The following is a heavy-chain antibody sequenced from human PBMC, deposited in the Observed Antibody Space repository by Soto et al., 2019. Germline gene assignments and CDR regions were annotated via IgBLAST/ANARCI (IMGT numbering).Heavy chain of an antibody. Sequence: EVQLVESGGGLVQPGGSLRLSCAASGFTVSSNYMSWVRQAPGKGLEWVSVIYSGGSTYYADSVKGRFTISRDNSKNTLYLQRNSLRAEDTAVYYGARTAPVVLWFGESPPPDYWCQGTLVTVSS. CDR1: GFTVSSNY. J-gene: IGHJ4*02. CDR2: IYSGGST. D-gene: IGHD3-10*01. V-gene: IGHV3-66*01. CDR3: ARTAPVVLWFGESPPPDY.